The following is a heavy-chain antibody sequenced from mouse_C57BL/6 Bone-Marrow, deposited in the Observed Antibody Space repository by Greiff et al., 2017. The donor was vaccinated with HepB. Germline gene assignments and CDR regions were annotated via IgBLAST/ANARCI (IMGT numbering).Heavy chain of an antibody. CDR2: IDPENGDT. CDR1: GFNIKDDY. J-gene: IGHJ4*01. Sequence: EVKVVESGAELVRPGASVKLSCTASGFNIKDDYMHWVKQRPEQGLEWIGWIDPENGDTEYASKFQGKATITADTSSNTAYLQLSSLTSEDTAVYYGTTDDYDGDYYAMGYWGRGTAVTVSA. V-gene: IGHV14-4*01. CDR3: TTDDYDGDYYAMGY. D-gene: IGHD2-4*01.